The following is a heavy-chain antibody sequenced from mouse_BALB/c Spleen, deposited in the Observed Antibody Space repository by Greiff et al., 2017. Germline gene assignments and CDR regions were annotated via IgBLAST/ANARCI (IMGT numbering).Heavy chain of an antibody. CDR3: ARDYGNRYYAMDY. D-gene: IGHD2-1*01. J-gene: IGHJ4*01. Sequence: QVQLQQSGAELVRPGTSVKVSCKASGYAFTNYLIEWVKQRPGQGLEWIGVINPGSGGTNYNEKFKGKATLTADKSSSTAYMQLSSLTPDDSAVYFCARDYGNRYYAMDYWGQGTSVTVSS. CDR2: INPGSGGT. V-gene: IGHV1-54*03. CDR1: GYAFTNYL.